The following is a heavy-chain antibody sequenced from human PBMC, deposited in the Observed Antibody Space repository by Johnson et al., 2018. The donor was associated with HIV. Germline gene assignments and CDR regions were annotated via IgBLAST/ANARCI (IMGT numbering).Heavy chain of an antibody. Sequence: VQLVESGGGLVKPGGSLRLSCAASGFTFDDYSMHWVRQAPGKGLEWVSLISWDGGSTYYADSVKGRFTISRDNSKNSLYLQMNSLRTEDTALYYCANGMRGYCSSTSCYQEAFDIWGQGTMVTVSS. CDR2: ISWDGGST. CDR3: ANGMRGYCSSTSCYQEAFDI. D-gene: IGHD2-2*01. J-gene: IGHJ3*02. CDR1: GFTFDDYS. V-gene: IGHV3-43*01.